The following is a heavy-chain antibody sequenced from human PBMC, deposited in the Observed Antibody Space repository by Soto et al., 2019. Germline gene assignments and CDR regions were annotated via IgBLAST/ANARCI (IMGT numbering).Heavy chain of an antibody. CDR3: STAVQYDYTGSYSVY. CDR2: FYSSGVT. V-gene: IGHV4-39*02. J-gene: IGHJ4*02. D-gene: IGHD3-9*01. Sequence: SVTMPLPCKVSAAPIRSTHHFWGWIRQPPGKGLEWIGNFYSSGVTHYNPSLKSRVTISVDTSKNHFSLNLTSETAAHTTLYNCSTAVQYDYTGSYSVYWGQGTLVAVSS. CDR1: AAPIRSTHHF.